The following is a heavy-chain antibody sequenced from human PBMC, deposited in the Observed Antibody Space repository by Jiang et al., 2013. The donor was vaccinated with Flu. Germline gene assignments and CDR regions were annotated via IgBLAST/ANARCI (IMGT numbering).Heavy chain of an antibody. Sequence: SLRISCKGSGYSFTSYWISWVRQMPGKGLEWMGRIDPSDSYTNYSPSFQGHVTISADKSISTAYLQWSSLKASDTAMYYCARQEYCSGGSCYPVAYNWFDPWGQGTLVTVSS. D-gene: IGHD2-15*01. V-gene: IGHV5-10-1*01. CDR1: GYSFTSYW. CDR2: IDPSDSYT. CDR3: ARQEYCSGGSCYPVAYNWFDP. J-gene: IGHJ5*02.